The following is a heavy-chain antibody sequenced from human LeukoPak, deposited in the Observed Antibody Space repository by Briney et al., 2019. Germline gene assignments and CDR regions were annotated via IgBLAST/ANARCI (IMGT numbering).Heavy chain of an antibody. Sequence: PGGSLRLSCAASGFTFSGSTMHWVRQASGKGLEWVGRIRSKANNYATAYATSVKGRFTLSRDDSKNTAYLQMNSLRAEDTAVYYCARIGGEGFDYWGQGTLVTVSS. V-gene: IGHV3-73*01. D-gene: IGHD2-21*01. CDR2: IRSKANNYAT. CDR1: GFTFSGST. CDR3: ARIGGEGFDY. J-gene: IGHJ4*02.